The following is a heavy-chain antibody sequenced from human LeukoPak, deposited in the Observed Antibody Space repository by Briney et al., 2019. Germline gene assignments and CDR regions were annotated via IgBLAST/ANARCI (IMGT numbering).Heavy chain of an antibody. D-gene: IGHD1-1*01. CDR2: IYHSGSP. CDR1: GGSISSNNW. CDR3: ARVNINNWHSCDY. J-gene: IGHJ4*02. V-gene: IGHV4-4*02. Sequence: SGTLSLTCAVSGGSISSNNWWGWVRQPPGKGLEWIGEIYHSGSPNYNPSLKSRVTISVDKSRDHFSLNLSSVTAADTAVYYCARVNINNWHSCDYWGQGTLVTVSS.